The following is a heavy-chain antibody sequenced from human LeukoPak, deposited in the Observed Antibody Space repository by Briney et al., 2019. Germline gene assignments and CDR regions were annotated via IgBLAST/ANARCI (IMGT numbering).Heavy chain of an antibody. CDR2: IIPIFGTA. CDR1: GGTFSSYA. J-gene: IGHJ4*02. CDR3: ATAAGTGTYYFDY. V-gene: IGHV1-69*13. Sequence: SVKVSCKASGGTFSSYATSWGRQAPGQGLEWMGGIIPIFGTANYAQKFQGRVTITADESTSTAYMELSSLRSEDTAVYYCATAAGTGTYYFDYWGQRTLVSVSS. D-gene: IGHD6-13*01.